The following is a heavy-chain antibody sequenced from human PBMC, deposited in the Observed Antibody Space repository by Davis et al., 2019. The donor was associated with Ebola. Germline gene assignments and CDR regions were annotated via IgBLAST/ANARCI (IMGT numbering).Heavy chain of an antibody. CDR3: VKDRFTVVVVHGGFDY. CDR2: ISTNGETT. Sequence: GGSLRLSCSASGFTFSSYAMHWVRQAPGKRLESVARISTNGETTYYADSVKGRFTISRDNSKDTLYLQMRNLRIDDTAVYYCVKDRFTVVVVHGGFDYWGQGALVTVSS. D-gene: IGHD2-15*01. J-gene: IGHJ4*02. V-gene: IGHV3-64D*06. CDR1: GFTFSSYA.